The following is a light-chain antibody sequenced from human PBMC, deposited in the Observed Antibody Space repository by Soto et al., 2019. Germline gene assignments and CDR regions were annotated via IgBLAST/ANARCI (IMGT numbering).Light chain of an antibody. V-gene: IGKV3-11*01. CDR3: QQRSVWPT. CDR2: DAS. J-gene: IGKJ4*01. CDR1: QSVRSY. Sequence: EIVLTQSPGTLSLSPGERATLSCRASQSVRSYLAWYQQKGGQAPRLLIYDASSRAPGIPARFSGSGSGTDFTLTISSLEPEDFAVYYCQQRSVWPTFGGGTKVEIK.